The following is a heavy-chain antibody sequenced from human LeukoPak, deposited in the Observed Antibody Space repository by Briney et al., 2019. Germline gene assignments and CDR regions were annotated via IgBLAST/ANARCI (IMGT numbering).Heavy chain of an antibody. CDR1: GFTFSSYC. CDR3: ARDYPPPPVAGPYYFDY. CDR2: IKQDGSEK. J-gene: IGHJ4*02. Sequence: GGSLRLSCAASGFTFSSYCMSWVRQAPGKGLEWVANIKQDGSEKYYVDSVKGRFTISRDNAKNSLYLQMNSLRAEDTAVYYCARDYPPPPVAGPYYFDYWGQGTLVTVSS. V-gene: IGHV3-7*05. D-gene: IGHD6-19*01.